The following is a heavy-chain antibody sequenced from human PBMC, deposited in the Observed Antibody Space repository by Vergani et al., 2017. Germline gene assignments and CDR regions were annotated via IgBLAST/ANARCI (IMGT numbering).Heavy chain of an antibody. CDR1: GFTFSSYA. CDR3: ARSSPRYCSSTSCYDY. CDR2: ISYDGSTK. D-gene: IGHD2-2*01. J-gene: IGHJ4*02. V-gene: IGHV3-30*04. Sequence: QVQLVESGGGVVQPGRSLRLSCAASGFTFSSYAMHWVRQAPGKGLEWVAVISYDGSTKYYADSVKGRFTISRDNSKNTLYLQMNSLRAEDTAVYYCARSSPRYCSSTSCYDYWGQGTLVTVSS.